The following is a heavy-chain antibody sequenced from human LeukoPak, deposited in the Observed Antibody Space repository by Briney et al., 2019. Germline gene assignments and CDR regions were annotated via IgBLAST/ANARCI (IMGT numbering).Heavy chain of an antibody. CDR3: ARGIVSYRLDV. CDR2: INPNTGVT. J-gene: IGHJ6*03. V-gene: IGHV1-2*02. CDR1: GYTFTGYY. D-gene: IGHD3-22*01. Sequence: ASVTVSFMASGYTFTGYYIRWVRQAPARGRAGMGWINPNTGVTNYAQKFQGRVTMTRDASVSTAYMELSSLNSDDTAVYYCARGIVSYRLDVWGKGTTVTVSS.